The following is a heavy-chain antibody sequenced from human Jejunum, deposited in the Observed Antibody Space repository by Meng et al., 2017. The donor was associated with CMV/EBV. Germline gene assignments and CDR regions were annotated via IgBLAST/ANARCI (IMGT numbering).Heavy chain of an antibody. J-gene: IGHJ4*02. Sequence: CSASGFTFSNFHMNWVRQAPGKGLEWVAYISGGGLPKYYADSMKGRITISRDNAKNSLYLQIDNVGVDDTAVYYCAKGKSYFFEYWGPGALVTVSS. CDR1: GFTFSNFH. CDR2: ISGGGLPK. D-gene: IGHD3-10*01. V-gene: IGHV3-11*04. CDR3: AKGKSYFFEY.